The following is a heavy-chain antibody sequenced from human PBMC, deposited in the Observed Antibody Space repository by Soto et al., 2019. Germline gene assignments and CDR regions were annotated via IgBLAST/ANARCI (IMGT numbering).Heavy chain of an antibody. CDR1: GGSFSGYY. D-gene: IGHD3-3*01. V-gene: IGHV4-34*01. CDR2: INHSGST. CDR3: ARARYYDFWSGSDYGMDV. J-gene: IGHJ6*02. Sequence: SATPCLTCAVYGGSFSGYYWSWIRQPPGEGLEWIGEINHSGSTNYNPSLKSRVTISVDTSKNQFSLKLSSVTAADTAVYYCARARYYDFWSGSDYGMDVWGQGTTVTV.